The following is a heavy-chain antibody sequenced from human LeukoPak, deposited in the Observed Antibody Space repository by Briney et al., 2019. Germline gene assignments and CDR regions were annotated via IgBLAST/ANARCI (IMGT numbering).Heavy chain of an antibody. CDR3: ARDFPTGDHH. CDR1: GFTFSSYS. J-gene: IGHJ1*01. CDR2: ISSTSSTI. Sequence: GGSLRLSCAASGFTFSSYSMSWVRQAPGKGLEWVSYISSTSSTIYYADSVKGGFTISRDNAKNSLNLQMNSLRTEDTAVYYCARDFPTGDHHWGQGTLVTVSS. V-gene: IGHV3-48*04. D-gene: IGHD7-27*01.